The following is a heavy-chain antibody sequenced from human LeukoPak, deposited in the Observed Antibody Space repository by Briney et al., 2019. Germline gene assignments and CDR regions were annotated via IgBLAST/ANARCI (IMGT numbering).Heavy chain of an antibody. CDR2: IFSGGAT. J-gene: IGHJ4*02. CDR3: ARETDYGGYVFFDY. CDR1: GLTFSTYS. V-gene: IGHV3-53*01. D-gene: IGHD4-17*01. Sequence: GGSLRLSCAASGLTFSTYSMNWVRQAPGKGLEWVSVIFSGGATYYADSVKGRFTVSRDSSKNTLYLQMNSLRAEDTAVYYCARETDYGGYVFFDYWGRGTLVTVSS.